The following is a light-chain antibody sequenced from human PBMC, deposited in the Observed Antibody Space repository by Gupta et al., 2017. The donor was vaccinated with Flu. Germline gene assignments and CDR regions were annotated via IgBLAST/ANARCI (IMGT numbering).Light chain of an antibody. CDR1: RGISAW. J-gene: IGKJ1*01. CDR3: QRTDTVPWT. V-gene: IGKV1-12*01. Sequence: QSSESASGGDTITITWRASRGISAWLAWYQQKPGKAPKLLMSAASSLESGVPTRCSGSGAGTDFTLTISRLQPEDFATYYCQRTDTVPWTFGQGTKVEIK. CDR2: AAS.